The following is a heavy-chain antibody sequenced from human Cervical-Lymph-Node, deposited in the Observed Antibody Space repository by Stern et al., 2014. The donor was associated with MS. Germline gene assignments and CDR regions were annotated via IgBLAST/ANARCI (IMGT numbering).Heavy chain of an antibody. V-gene: IGHV1-2*02. Sequence: QVQLVESGAEVEKPGASVKVSCKASGYIFTDYYLHWVRQAPGQGLEWMGRINPKNGGTSYAQSFQGRVPLTRDTSITTAYMDLSRLTSDDTAVYYCTRDLRIADRPSPGGHWFDPWGQGTLVIVSS. CDR2: INPKNGGT. CDR3: TRDLRIADRPSPGGHWFDP. J-gene: IGHJ5*02. D-gene: IGHD6-6*01. CDR1: GYIFTDYY.